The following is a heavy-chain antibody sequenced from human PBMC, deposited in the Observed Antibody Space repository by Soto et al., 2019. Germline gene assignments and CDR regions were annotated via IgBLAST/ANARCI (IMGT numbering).Heavy chain of an antibody. D-gene: IGHD2-8*01. Sequence: GGSLRLSCAASGFTFSSYAMSWVRQAPGKGLEWVSAISGSGGSTYYADSVKGRFTISRDNSKNTLYLQMNSLRAEDTAVYYCAKDLVGYCTNGVCYPYYYYYMDVWGKGTTVTVSS. V-gene: IGHV3-23*01. CDR1: GFTFSSYA. J-gene: IGHJ6*03. CDR3: AKDLVGYCTNGVCYPYYYYYMDV. CDR2: ISGSGGST.